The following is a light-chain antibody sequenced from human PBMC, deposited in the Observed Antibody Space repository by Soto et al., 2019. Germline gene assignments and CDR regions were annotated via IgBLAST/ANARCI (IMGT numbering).Light chain of an antibody. Sequence: PGERAPLSCRASRTVDGNYLAWYPQKPGQAPRLLIHSASTRAPGIPDRFSASGAGTDFTLTISRLEPEDSAVYYCQQYSASPRTFGPGTKVDIK. CDR2: SAS. V-gene: IGKV3-20*01. CDR3: QQYSASPRT. CDR1: RTVDGNY. J-gene: IGKJ3*01.